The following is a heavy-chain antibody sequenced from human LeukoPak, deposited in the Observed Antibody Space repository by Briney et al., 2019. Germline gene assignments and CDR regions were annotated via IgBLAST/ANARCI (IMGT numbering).Heavy chain of an antibody. CDR1: GGSISSGGYY. Sequence: PSETLSLTCTVSGGSISSGGYYWSWIRQPPGKGLEWIGYIYHSGSTYYNPSLKSRVTISVDRSKNQFSLKLSSVTAADTAVYYCARDPATLNHEAYYYYYMDVWGKGTTVTVSS. CDR3: ARDPATLNHEAYYYYYMDV. CDR2: IYHSGST. J-gene: IGHJ6*03. V-gene: IGHV4-30-2*01. D-gene: IGHD5-24*01.